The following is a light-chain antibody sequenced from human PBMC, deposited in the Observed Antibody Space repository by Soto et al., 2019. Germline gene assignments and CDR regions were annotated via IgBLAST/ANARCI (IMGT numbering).Light chain of an antibody. V-gene: IGKV3-20*01. CDR2: GAS. Sequence: EIVLTQSPGTLSLSPGARATLSCRASQSVSSSYLAWYQRKPGQAPRLLIYGASSRATGIPDRFSGSGSGTDFNLTISRLEPEDFAMYYCQHYGSSPRTFGQGTKVDI. CDR3: QHYGSSPRT. CDR1: QSVSSSY. J-gene: IGKJ1*01.